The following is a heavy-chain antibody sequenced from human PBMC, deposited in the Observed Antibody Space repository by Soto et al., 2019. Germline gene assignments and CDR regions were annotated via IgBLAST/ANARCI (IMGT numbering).Heavy chain of an antibody. V-gene: IGHV3-7*01. Sequence: GGSLRLSCAASGFIFSTSWMSWVRQAPGRRLEWVAYIKQDGSEEHYVDSVKGRFTISRGNAKNSLYLQMNSLRVEDTAMYYCAKGGWFPDSWGQGTLVTVSS. J-gene: IGHJ4*02. CDR3: AKGGWFPDS. D-gene: IGHD6-19*01. CDR1: GFIFSTSW. CDR2: IKQDGSEE.